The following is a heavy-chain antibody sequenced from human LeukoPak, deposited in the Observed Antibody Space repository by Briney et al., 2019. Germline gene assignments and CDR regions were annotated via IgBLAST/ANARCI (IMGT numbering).Heavy chain of an antibody. CDR2: IYYSGST. Sequence: SETLSLTCTVSGDSISSNRYYWGWIRQPPGKGLEWIGSIYYSGSTYYNPSLKSRVTISVDTSKNQFSLNLSSVTAADTAVYYCASHRSRIAAADIVDYWGQGTLVTVSS. CDR3: ASHRSRIAAADIVDY. CDR1: GDSISSNRYY. V-gene: IGHV4-39*01. D-gene: IGHD6-13*01. J-gene: IGHJ4*02.